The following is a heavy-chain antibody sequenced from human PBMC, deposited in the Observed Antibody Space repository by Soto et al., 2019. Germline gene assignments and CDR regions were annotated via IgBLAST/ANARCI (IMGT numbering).Heavy chain of an antibody. V-gene: IGHV3-48*02. CDR3: AKAGLTAYLYYLDY. J-gene: IGHJ4*01. CDR1: GFTFNDYN. Sequence: PGGYLRLSCAASGFTFNDYNINWVRQAPGKGLEWVAYIRSTSTSIHYADSVRGRFTISRDSAKNSLYLQMNSLRDEDTAVYYCAKAGLTAYLYYLDYCGHADLVTV. CDR2: IRSTSTSI. D-gene: IGHD3-9*01.